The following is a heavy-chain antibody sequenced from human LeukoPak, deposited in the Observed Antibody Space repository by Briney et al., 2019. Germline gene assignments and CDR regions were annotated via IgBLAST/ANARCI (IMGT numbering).Heavy chain of an antibody. D-gene: IGHD2-2*01. CDR3: AIDSSRGSDAFDI. Sequence: RASVKVSCKASGYTFTSYAMNWVRQAPGQGLEWMGWINTNTGNPTYAQGLTGRFVFSLDTSVSTAYLQISSLKAEDTAVYYCAIDSSRGSDAFDIWGQGTMVTVSS. CDR2: INTNTGNP. J-gene: IGHJ3*02. CDR1: GYTFTSYA. V-gene: IGHV7-4-1*02.